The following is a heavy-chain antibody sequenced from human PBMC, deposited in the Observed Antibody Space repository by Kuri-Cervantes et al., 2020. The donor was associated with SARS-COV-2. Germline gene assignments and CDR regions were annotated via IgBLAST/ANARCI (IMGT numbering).Heavy chain of an antibody. CDR1: GYTFSSYA. CDR2: ISGSGGST. D-gene: IGHD1-26*01. V-gene: IGHV3-23*01. Sequence: SCKASGYTFSSYAMSWVRQAPGKGLEWVSAISGSGGSTYYADSVKGRFTISRDNSKNTLYLQMNSLRAEDTAVYYCAKSGEDRYYYYYYMDVWGKGTTVTVSS. CDR3: AKSGEDRYYYYYYMDV. J-gene: IGHJ6*03.